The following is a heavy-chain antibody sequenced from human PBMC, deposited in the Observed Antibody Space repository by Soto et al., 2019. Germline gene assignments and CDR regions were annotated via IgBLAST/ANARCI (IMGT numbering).Heavy chain of an antibody. V-gene: IGHV3-64D*06. CDR2: VSASGRST. D-gene: IGHD2-15*01. CDR3: VKQAHGLDGVAFDY. CDR1: GFIFSEST. Sequence: GGSLRLSCSASGFIFSESTIYWVRQVPGKGLEAISAVSASGRSTYYADSVKDRFTISRDNSKNTLFLQMGSLRPEDTAIYYCVKQAHGLDGVAFDYWGQGTQVTVSS. J-gene: IGHJ4*02.